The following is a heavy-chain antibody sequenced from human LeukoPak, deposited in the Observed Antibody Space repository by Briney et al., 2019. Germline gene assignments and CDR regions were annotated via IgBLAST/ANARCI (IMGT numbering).Heavy chain of an antibody. V-gene: IGHV3-23*01. CDR1: GFTFSSYA. Sequence: PGGSLRLSCAASGFTFSSYAMNWVRQAPGKGLEWVAGISSGDRTFHAESVKGRFTISRDKSKDTLYLQMNSLRADDTAVYYCARDFNTAMVTYYFDYWGQGTLVTVSS. J-gene: IGHJ4*02. CDR2: ISSGDRT. CDR3: ARDFNTAMVTYYFDY. D-gene: IGHD5-18*01.